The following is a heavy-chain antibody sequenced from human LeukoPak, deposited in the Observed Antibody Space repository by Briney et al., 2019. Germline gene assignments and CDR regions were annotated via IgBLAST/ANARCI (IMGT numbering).Heavy chain of an antibody. Sequence: SETLSLTCAVYGGSFSGYYWVWIRQPPGKGLEWIGEINHSGSTYYNPSLKSRVTISVDTSKNQFSLKLSSVTAADTAVYYCARTSSSGLVGGYYFDYWGQGTLVTVSS. D-gene: IGHD6-19*01. CDR3: ARTSSSGLVGGYYFDY. J-gene: IGHJ4*02. CDR2: INHSGST. V-gene: IGHV4-34*01. CDR1: GGSFSGYY.